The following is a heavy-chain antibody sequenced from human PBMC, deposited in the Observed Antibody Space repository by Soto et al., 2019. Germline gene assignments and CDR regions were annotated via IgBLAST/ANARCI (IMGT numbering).Heavy chain of an antibody. D-gene: IGHD2-15*01. V-gene: IGHV3-64D*08. Sequence: HPGGSLRLSCSASGFTFSSYNMYWVRQTPGKGLEYVSAISASGANAYYADSVKGRFTVSRDNSKNTLYLQMSSLRAEDTALYFCIKRAGGGASIAEFWGQGTLVTVSS. CDR2: ISASGANA. CDR1: GFTFSSYN. J-gene: IGHJ4*02. CDR3: IKRAGGGASIAEF.